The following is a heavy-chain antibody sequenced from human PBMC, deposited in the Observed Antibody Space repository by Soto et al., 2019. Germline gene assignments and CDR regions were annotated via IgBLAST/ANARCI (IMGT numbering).Heavy chain of an antibody. V-gene: IGHV5-10-1*01. J-gene: IGHJ6*02. CDR1: GYSFTSYW. CDR2: IDPSDSYT. CDR3: ARRKGNSSSGGSGENLDYYYGMDV. D-gene: IGHD6-6*01. Sequence: GESLKISCKGSGYSFTSYWISWVRQMPGKGLEWMGRIDPSDSYTNYSPSFQGHVTISADKSISTAYLQWSSLKASDTAMYYCARRKGNSSSGGSGENLDYYYGMDVWGQGTTVTVSS.